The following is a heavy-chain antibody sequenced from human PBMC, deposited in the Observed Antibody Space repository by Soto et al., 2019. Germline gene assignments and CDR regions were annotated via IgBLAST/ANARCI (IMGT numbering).Heavy chain of an antibody. CDR1: GFSLSTSGVG. Sequence: TLTCTFSGFSLSTSGVGVGWIRQPPGKALEWLALIYWDDDKRYSPSLKSRITITKDTSKNQVVLTMSNMDLVDTATYYFAHRRGLRYFDWSRSEWYFDLWGRGTLVTVS. CDR2: IYWDDDK. J-gene: IGHJ2*01. CDR3: AHRRGLRYFDWSRSEWYFDL. V-gene: IGHV2-5*02. D-gene: IGHD3-9*01.